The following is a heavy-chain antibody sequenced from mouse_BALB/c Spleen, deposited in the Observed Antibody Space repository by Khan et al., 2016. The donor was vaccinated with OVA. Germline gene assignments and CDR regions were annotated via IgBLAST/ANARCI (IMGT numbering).Heavy chain of an antibody. CDR1: GYSITSGYG. V-gene: IGHV3-2*02. CDR3: ARTARRKY. D-gene: IGHD1-2*01. Sequence: EVQLQESGPGLVKPSQSLSLPCTVTGYSITSGYGWNWIRQFPGNKLEWMGYISYSGSTYSHPSLKSRISITRDTSKNQFFLQLNSVTTEDTATYYCARTARRKYWGQGTTLTVSS. J-gene: IGHJ2*01. CDR2: ISYSGST.